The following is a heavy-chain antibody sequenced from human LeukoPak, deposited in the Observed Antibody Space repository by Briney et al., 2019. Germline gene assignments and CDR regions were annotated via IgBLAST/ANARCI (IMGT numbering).Heavy chain of an antibody. J-gene: IGHJ4*02. CDR2: INHSGST. CDR1: GGSFSGYY. V-gene: IGHV4-34*01. D-gene: IGHD6-13*01. Sequence: SETLSLTCAVYGGSFSGYYWSWLRQPLGRGLEWIGEINHSGSTNDNPSLKSRVTISVDTSKNQFSLKLSPVTAADTAVYYCARAWAAADIDYWGQGTLVTVSS. CDR3: ARAWAAADIDY.